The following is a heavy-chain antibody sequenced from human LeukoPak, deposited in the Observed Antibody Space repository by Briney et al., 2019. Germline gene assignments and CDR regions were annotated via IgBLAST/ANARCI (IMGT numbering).Heavy chain of an antibody. V-gene: IGHV3-20*04. CDR2: FNWNGEST. J-gene: IGHJ4*02. D-gene: IGHD2-15*01. Sequence: GGSLRLSCTTSGFAFDDHGMSWVRPVPGKGLEWVSGFNWNGESTGYADPLRGRFTISRDNTKNALYLQMDSVRAEDTALYYCARAPIASPFYFDYWGQGTLVTVSS. CDR1: GFAFDDHG. CDR3: ARAPIASPFYFDY.